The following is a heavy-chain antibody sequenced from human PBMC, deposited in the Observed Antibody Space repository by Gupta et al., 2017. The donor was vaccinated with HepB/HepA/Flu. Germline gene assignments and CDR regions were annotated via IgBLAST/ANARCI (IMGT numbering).Heavy chain of an antibody. D-gene: IGHD2-15*01. CDR2: IYSSGST. J-gene: IGHJ4*02. Sequence: QVQLQESGPGLVKPSETLSLTCAVSGDSVSSGNYYWSWVRQPPGKGLEWIGYIYSSGSTDYNPSLKSRVSISMNTSKNQFSLKLSSVTAADTAVYYCSTLWGRYCSYTSCYWGYFDYWGRGTLVTVSS. V-gene: IGHV4-61*01. CDR3: STLWGRYCSYTSCYWGYFDY. CDR1: GDSVSSGNYY.